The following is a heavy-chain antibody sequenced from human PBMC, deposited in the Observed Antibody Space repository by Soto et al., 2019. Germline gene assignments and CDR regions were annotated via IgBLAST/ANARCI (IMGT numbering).Heavy chain of an antibody. CDR2: ISGSGGST. D-gene: IGHD3-3*01. V-gene: IGHV3-23*04. CDR1: GFTFDDYA. J-gene: IGHJ6*03. Sequence: EVQLVESGGDLVQPGRSLRLSCAASGFTFDDYAMSWVRQAPGKGLEWVSAISGSGGSTYYADSVKGRFTISRDNSKNTLYLQMNSLRAEDTAVYYCAKNGTYYDFWSGYYPLYYYYYYMDVWGKGTTVTVSS. CDR3: AKNGTYYDFWSGYYPLYYYYYYMDV.